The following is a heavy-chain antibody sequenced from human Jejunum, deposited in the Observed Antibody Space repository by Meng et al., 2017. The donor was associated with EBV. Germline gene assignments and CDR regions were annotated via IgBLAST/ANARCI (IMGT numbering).Heavy chain of an antibody. CDR3: AKSNDYSLNS. CDR2: MHPGGST. V-gene: IGHV4-4*02. D-gene: IGHD4-11*01. CDR1: GDSTSSSHW. J-gene: IGHJ4*02. Sequence: QVQLQESGPGLVKPSGTLSLTCAVSGDSTSSSHWWSWVRQPPGKGLEWIGEMHPGGSTNYNPSLKSRVTISVDNSKNQFSLKLTSVTAADTAVYYCAKSNDYSLNSWGQGTLVTVPQ.